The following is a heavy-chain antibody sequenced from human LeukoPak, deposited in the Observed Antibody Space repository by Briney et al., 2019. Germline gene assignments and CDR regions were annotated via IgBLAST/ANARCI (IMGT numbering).Heavy chain of an antibody. Sequence: SETLSLTCAVYGGSFSGYYWSWIRQPPGKGLEWIGEINHSGSTNYNPSLKSRVTISLDTSKNQFSLKLSSVTAADTAVYYCSRESLPQTSWLAPWGRGTRATV. CDR3: SRESLPQTSWLAP. CDR1: GGSFSGYY. J-gene: IGHJ5*02. V-gene: IGHV4-34*01. CDR2: INHSGST. D-gene: IGHD1-1*01.